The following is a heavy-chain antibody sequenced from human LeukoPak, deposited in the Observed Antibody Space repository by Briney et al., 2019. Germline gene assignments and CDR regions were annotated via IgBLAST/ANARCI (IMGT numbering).Heavy chain of an antibody. Sequence: PSEPLSLTCAVSGYSISSSYYWGWIRQPPGKGLEWVGSIYHSGSTYYNPSLKSRVTISVDTSKNQFSLKLSSVTAADTAVYYCASDSSGWYLRGPFDYWGQGTLVTVSS. CDR3: ASDSSGWYLRGPFDY. CDR1: GYSISSSYY. V-gene: IGHV4-38-2*01. D-gene: IGHD6-19*01. J-gene: IGHJ4*02. CDR2: IYHSGST.